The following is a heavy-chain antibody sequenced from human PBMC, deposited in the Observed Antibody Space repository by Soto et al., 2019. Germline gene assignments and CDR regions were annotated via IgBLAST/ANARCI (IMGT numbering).Heavy chain of an antibody. V-gene: IGHV1-46*01. D-gene: IGHD3-22*01. CDR1: GYTFTAYY. J-gene: IGHJ4*02. Sequence: QVQLVQSGAEVRKPGASVKVSCKASGYTFTAYYMHWVRQAPGQGLEWMGIINPSNGDTTYAQKFQGRVTLTRDTSASTVNRYLNSLRSEDTAVYYCARDPGREGYYYDSTTYYFDYWGQGTLVTVSS. CDR3: ARDPGREGYYYDSTTYYFDY. CDR2: INPSNGDT.